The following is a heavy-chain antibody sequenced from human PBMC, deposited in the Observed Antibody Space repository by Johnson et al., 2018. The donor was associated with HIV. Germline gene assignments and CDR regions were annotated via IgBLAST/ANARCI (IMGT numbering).Heavy chain of an antibody. CDR2: ISYDGSNK. D-gene: IGHD3-3*01. J-gene: IGHJ3*02. CDR3: ARTTIFGVVINDAFDI. V-gene: IGHV3-30-3*01. CDR1: GFTLSSYA. Sequence: QVQLVESGGGVVQPGRSLRLSCAASGFTLSSYAMHWVRQAPGKGLEWVAVISYDGSNKYYAASVKGRFPISRDNSKNKLYLQMNSLRAEDTAVYYCARTTIFGVVINDAFDIWGQGTMVTVSS.